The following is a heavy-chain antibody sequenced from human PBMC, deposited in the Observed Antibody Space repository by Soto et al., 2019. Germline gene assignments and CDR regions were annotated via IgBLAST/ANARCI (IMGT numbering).Heavy chain of an antibody. D-gene: IGHD2-2*01. J-gene: IGHJ4*02. CDR1: GLNLSNFG. CDR3: ARGGQYQQPYQFDV. V-gene: IGHV3-23*01. Sequence: GALRVSWVASGLNLSNFGMSWVRQAPGKGLEWVSGLTGNGGTTYYADSVKGRFTISRDNSKNTLSLQMNSLRVDDTAVYYCARGGQYQQPYQFDVWGQGTLVPVSS. CDR2: LTGNGGTT.